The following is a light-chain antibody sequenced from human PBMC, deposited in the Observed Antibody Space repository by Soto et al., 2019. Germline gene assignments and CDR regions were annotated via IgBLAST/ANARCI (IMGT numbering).Light chain of an antibody. CDR1: SSDVGGYNY. CDR3: RSYAGSNNLGV. V-gene: IGLV2-8*01. CDR2: EVS. Sequence: QSALTQPPSASGSLGQSVTISCTGTSSDVGGYNYVSWYQQHPGKAPKLMIYEVSKRPSGVPDRFSGSKSGDTASLTVSGLQAEDAADYYCRSYAGSNNLGVFGGGTKRTV. J-gene: IGLJ2*01.